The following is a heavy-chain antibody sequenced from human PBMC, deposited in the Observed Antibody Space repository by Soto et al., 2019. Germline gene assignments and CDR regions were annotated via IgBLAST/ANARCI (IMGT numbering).Heavy chain of an antibody. J-gene: IGHJ4*02. CDR3: ARQRTTVVTQAYFDR. D-gene: IGHD4-17*01. V-gene: IGHV4-39*01. Sequence: SETLSLPCTVSGGSITSSSYYWGWIRQPPGKGLEWIGGIYYSGRSYHSPSLKSRITMSVDTSKNRFSLTLNSVTAADAAVYYCARQRTTVVTQAYFDRWGQGTLVTVSS. CDR2: IYYSGRS. CDR1: GGSITSSSYY.